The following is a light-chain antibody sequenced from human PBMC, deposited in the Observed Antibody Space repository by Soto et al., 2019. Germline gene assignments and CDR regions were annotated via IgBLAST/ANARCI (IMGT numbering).Light chain of an antibody. CDR1: QGVSSY. J-gene: IGKJ4*01. V-gene: IGKV3D-11*01. Sequence: EIVLTQSPATLSLSPGERATLSCRASQGVSSYLAWYQQKPGQAPRLLIYDASNRATGIPARFSGSGPGTDFTLTISSLEPEDFAVYYCQQRSNWPLGGGTNVDIK. CDR3: QQRSNWP. CDR2: DAS.